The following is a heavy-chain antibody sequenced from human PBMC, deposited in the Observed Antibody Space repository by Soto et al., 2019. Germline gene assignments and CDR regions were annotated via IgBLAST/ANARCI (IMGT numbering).Heavy chain of an antibody. CDR3: ASRGYDFWSGLDP. CDR2: INTGNGHT. Sequence: ASVKVSCKASGYTFTAYGIHWVRQAPGQRLEWMGWINTGNGHTKYSQKFQGRVTITRDTSARTAYMVLNSLRSEDTAVYYCASRGYDFWSGLDPWGQGTLVTVSS. V-gene: IGHV1-3*04. J-gene: IGHJ5*02. D-gene: IGHD3-3*01. CDR1: GYTFTAYG.